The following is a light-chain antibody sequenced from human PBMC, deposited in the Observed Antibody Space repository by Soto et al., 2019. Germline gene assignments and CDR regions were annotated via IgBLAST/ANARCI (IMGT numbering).Light chain of an antibody. V-gene: IGKV3-20*01. J-gene: IGKJ2*01. CDR3: QQYSSSPYT. CDR1: QSVSSSF. Sequence: EIVLTQSPGILSLSPGERATLSCRASQSVSSSFLAWYQQKLGQSPRLLIFGASIRATGIPDRFSGSGSGTDFTLIISRLEPEDFAVYYCQQYSSSPYTFGQGTKLEIK. CDR2: GAS.